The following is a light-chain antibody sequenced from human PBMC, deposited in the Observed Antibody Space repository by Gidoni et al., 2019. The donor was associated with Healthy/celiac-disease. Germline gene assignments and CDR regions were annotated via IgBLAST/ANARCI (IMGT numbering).Light chain of an antibody. V-gene: IGKV4-1*01. CDR2: WAS. CDR3: QQYYSTPLT. Sequence: DIVMTQSPDSLAVSLGERATINCKSSQSVLYSSNNKNYLAWYQQKPGQPPKLLIYWASPRESGVPDRFSGRGSGTDFTLTISSLQAEDVAVYYCQQYYSTPLTFGQGTKVEIK. CDR1: QSVLYSSNNKNY. J-gene: IGKJ1*01.